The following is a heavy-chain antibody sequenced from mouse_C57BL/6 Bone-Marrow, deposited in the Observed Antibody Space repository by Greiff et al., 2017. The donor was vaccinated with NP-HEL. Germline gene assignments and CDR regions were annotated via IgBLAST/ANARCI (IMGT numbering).Heavy chain of an antibody. CDR3: ARERYYGSSSAWFAY. J-gene: IGHJ3*01. Sequence: QVQLQQPGAELVKPGASVKLSCKASGYTFTSYWMQWVKQRPGQGLEWIGEIDPSDSYTNYHPKFKGKATLTVDTSSSTAYMQLSSLTSEDSAVYYGARERYYGSSSAWFAYWGQGTLVTVSA. CDR1: GYTFTSYW. V-gene: IGHV1-50*01. CDR2: IDPSDSYT. D-gene: IGHD1-1*01.